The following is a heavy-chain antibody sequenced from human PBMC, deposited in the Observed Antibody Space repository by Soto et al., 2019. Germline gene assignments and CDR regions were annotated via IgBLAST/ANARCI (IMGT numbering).Heavy chain of an antibody. CDR1: GFTFSNAR. CDR3: TTRYYDFWSGGPFDP. D-gene: IGHD3-3*01. V-gene: IGHV3-15*01. Sequence: GSLIRSCAASGFTFSNARMSWVRQAAGKGLEWVGRIKSKTDGGTTDYAAPVKGRFTISRDDSKNTLYLQMNSLKTEDTAVYYCTTRYYDFWSGGPFDPWGQGTLVTVSS. J-gene: IGHJ5*02. CDR2: IKSKTDGGTT.